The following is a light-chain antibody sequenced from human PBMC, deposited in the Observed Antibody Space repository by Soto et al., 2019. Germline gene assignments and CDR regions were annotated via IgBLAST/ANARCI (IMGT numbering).Light chain of an antibody. CDR1: QSVSSSY. J-gene: IGKJ1*01. V-gene: IGKV3-20*01. CDR3: QQYGTSPDT. CDR2: GAS. Sequence: EIVLTQSPGTLSLSAGERATLSCRASQSVSSSYLAWYQQKPGQAPRLLIYGASSRATGIPDRFSGSGSGTDFTLTINGLEPKDFAMYYCQQYGTSPDTFGQGTKVDI.